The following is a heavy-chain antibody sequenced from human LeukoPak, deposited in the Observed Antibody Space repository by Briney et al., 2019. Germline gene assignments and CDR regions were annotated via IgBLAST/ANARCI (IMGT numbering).Heavy chain of an antibody. V-gene: IGHV3-43*02. Sequence: PGGSLRLSCAASGFTIDDYAMHWVRQAPGKGLEWVSLISGDGGSTYYADSVKGRFTISRDNSKNTLYLQMNSLRAVDTAVYYCAKAPPTGTTFSFDYWGQGTLVTVSS. CDR1: GFTIDDYA. D-gene: IGHD1-7*01. J-gene: IGHJ4*02. CDR2: ISGDGGST. CDR3: AKAPPTGTTFSFDY.